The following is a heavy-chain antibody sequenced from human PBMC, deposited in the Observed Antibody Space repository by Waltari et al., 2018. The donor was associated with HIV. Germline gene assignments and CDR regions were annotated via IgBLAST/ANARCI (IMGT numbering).Heavy chain of an antibody. CDR2: IYYSGST. CDR1: GGSISSYY. J-gene: IGHJ6*02. Sequence: QVQLQESGPGLVKPSETLSLTCTVSGGSISSYYWSWIRQPPGKGLEWIGYIYYSGSTNYNPSLKSRVTISVDTSKNQFSLKLSSVTAADTAVYYCAREVTMVRGAGMDVWGQGTTVTVSS. D-gene: IGHD3-10*01. V-gene: IGHV4-59*01. CDR3: AREVTMVRGAGMDV.